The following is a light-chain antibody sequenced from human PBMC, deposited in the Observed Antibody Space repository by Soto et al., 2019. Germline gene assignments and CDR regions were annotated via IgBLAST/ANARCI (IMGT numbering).Light chain of an antibody. J-gene: IGKJ1*01. V-gene: IGKV1-5*01. Sequence: DIQMTQSPSTLSASVGDRVTITYRASQSISSWLAWYQQKPGKAPTLLIYDASSLESGVPSRFSGSGSGTEFTLTISSLQPDDFATYYCQQYNSYSWTFGQGTKVDIK. CDR2: DAS. CDR3: QQYNSYSWT. CDR1: QSISSW.